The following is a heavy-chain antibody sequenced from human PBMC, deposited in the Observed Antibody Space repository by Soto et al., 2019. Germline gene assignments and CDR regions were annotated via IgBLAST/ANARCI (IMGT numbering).Heavy chain of an antibody. CDR3: SKDLQSYGDYDYYCYGMDV. Sequence: QVQLVESGGGEVQPGRSLTISCAASGFTFSTYGMHWVRQTPGKGLEWVAVISYVGTNKFYSDSVKGRLTISRDNFKNAPTLHMNSLRADDTAVYSCSKDLQSYGDYDYYCYGMDVWGLGTRVTVSS. V-gene: IGHV3-30*18. CDR1: GFTFSTYG. J-gene: IGHJ6*02. CDR2: ISYVGTNK. D-gene: IGHD4-17*01.